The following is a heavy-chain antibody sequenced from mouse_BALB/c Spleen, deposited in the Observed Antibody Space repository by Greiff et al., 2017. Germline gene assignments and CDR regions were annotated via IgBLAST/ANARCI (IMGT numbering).Heavy chain of an antibody. J-gene: IGHJ3*01. CDR2: INPSTGYT. Sequence: QVQLKESGAELAKPGASVKMSCKASGYTFTSYWMHWVKQRPGQGLEWIGYINPSTGYTEYNQKFKDKATLTADKSSSTAYMQLSSLTSEDSAVYYCARWVDGGFAYWGQGTLVTVSA. CDR1: GYTFTSYW. V-gene: IGHV1-7*01. CDR3: ARWVDGGFAY.